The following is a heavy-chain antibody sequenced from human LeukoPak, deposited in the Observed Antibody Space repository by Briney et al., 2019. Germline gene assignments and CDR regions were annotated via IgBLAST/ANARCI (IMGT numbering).Heavy chain of an antibody. CDR1: GFTFSNAW. Sequence: GGSLRLSCAASGFTFSNAWMSWVRQAPGKGLEWVGRIKSKTDGGTTDYAAPVKGRFTISRDDSKNTLYLQMNSLKTEDTAVYYCTTDYYGSGSYYLFDYWGQGTLVTVSS. D-gene: IGHD3-10*01. CDR2: IKSKTDGGTT. CDR3: TTDYYGSGSYYLFDY. J-gene: IGHJ4*02. V-gene: IGHV3-15*01.